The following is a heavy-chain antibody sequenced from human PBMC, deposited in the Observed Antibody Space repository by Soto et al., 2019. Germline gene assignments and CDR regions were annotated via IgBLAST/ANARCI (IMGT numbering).Heavy chain of an antibody. Sequence: PGGSLRLSCAASGFTFSSYSMNWVRQAPGKGLEWVSSISISSSYIYYADSVKGRFTISRDNAKNSLYLQMNSLRAEDTALYYCARDQPTGDPTLDAFDIWGQGTMVTVSS. CDR1: GFTFSSYS. CDR3: ARDQPTGDPTLDAFDI. J-gene: IGHJ3*02. V-gene: IGHV3-21*01. CDR2: ISISSSYI.